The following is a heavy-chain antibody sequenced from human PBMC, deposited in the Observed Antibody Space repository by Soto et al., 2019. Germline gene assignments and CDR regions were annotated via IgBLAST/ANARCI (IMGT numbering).Heavy chain of an antibody. CDR1: GGSISSYY. CDR3: AREPDILTCYGNYYGMDG. J-gene: IGHJ6*02. CDR2: IYYSGST. Sequence: QVQLQESGPGLVKPSETLSLTCTFSGGSISSYYWSWIRQPPGKGLEWIGYIYYSGSTNYNPSLKSRLTISVDTSTTQFSLMVSSVTAADTAVYYCAREPDILTCYGNYYGMDGWGQGTTVTVSS. V-gene: IGHV4-59*01. D-gene: IGHD3-9*01.